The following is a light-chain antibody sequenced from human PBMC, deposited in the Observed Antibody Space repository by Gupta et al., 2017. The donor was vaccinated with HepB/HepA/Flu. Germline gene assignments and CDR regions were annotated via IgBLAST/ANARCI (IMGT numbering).Light chain of an antibody. Sequence: QPLLTHPSSHSASSRASVTRTSILSSGFNVGDFWIRWYQQKTGNPTRYLLFHQSDSNNGQGSGVPSRFSGSTAASINDGIRHITGLQAEDEADYYWGKWHGNSKTLGLGGGTNMTVL. CDR2: HQSDSNN. CDR3: GKWHGNSKTLG. CDR1: SGFNVGDFW. V-gene: IGLV5-52*01. J-gene: IGLJ3*02.